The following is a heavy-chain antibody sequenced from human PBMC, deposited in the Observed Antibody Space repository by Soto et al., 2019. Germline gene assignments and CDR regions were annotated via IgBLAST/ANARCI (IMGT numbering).Heavy chain of an antibody. J-gene: IGHJ4*02. CDR2: IGTTTGDL. V-gene: IGHV3-23*01. Sequence: GGALRLSCAASGFTFTSYALTWVRQGPGKGLEWVSSIGTTTGDLLYADSVKGRFTISRDNSRNTLYLQMNSLRTEDTAIYYCAKRSPTGTYYFDYWGQGTLVTVSS. CDR3: AKRSPTGTYYFDY. D-gene: IGHD3-9*01. CDR1: GFTFTSYA.